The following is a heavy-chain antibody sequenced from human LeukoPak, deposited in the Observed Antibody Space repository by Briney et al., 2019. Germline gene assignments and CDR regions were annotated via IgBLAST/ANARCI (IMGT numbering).Heavy chain of an antibody. CDR1: GGSMSGYY. CDR2: IFFSGST. V-gene: IGHV4-59*01. J-gene: IGHJ4*02. Sequence: PSETLSLTCTVSGGSMSGYYWSWIRQPPGKGLEWIGYIFFSGSTKYNSSLKSRVTISVDTSKNQFSLKLTSVTAADTAVYYCARGQAGWSRGFDYWGQGILVTVSS. CDR3: ARGQAGWSRGFDY. D-gene: IGHD2-15*01.